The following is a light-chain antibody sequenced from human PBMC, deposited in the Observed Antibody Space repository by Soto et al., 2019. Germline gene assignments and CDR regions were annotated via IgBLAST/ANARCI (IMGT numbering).Light chain of an antibody. V-gene: IGKV3-11*01. CDR2: DAS. J-gene: IGKJ1*01. CDR1: QSVTNY. CDR3: QQRLNWPPS. Sequence: EIFLTQSPDTLSLSPGERATLTCRASQSVTNYIAWYQQRPGQAPRLLIYDASNRATGVPARFSGSGSGTDFTLTISDLEPADFGLYYCQQRLNWPPSFGQGTKVDIK.